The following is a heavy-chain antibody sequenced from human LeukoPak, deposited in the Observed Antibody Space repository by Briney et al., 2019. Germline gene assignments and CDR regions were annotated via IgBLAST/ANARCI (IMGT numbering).Heavy chain of an antibody. CDR3: ARRERLGYSYGRGTLDI. D-gene: IGHD5-18*01. CDR2: IDSTGST. J-gene: IGHJ3*02. Sequence: GGSLRLSCAASGFTFSSYSMNWVRQAPGKGLEWVSFIDSTGSTYYADSVKGRFTISRDNSRNTLYLQMNSLRVEDTAVYYCARRERLGYSYGRGTLDIWGQGTMVTVSS. CDR1: GFTFSSYS. V-gene: IGHV3-66*01.